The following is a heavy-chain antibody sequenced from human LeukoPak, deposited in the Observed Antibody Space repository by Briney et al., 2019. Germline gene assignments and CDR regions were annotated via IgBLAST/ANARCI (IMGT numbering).Heavy chain of an antibody. J-gene: IGHJ4*02. CDR1: GGPISSYY. Sequence: PSETLSLPCTVSGGPISSYYWSWIRQPPGKGLEWIGYIYYSGSTNYNPSLKSRVTISVDTSKNQFSLKLSSVTAADTAVYYCAREGSGSRGGNYFDYWGQGTLVTVSS. CDR2: IYYSGST. CDR3: AREGSGSRGGNYFDY. V-gene: IGHV4-59*01. D-gene: IGHD1-26*01.